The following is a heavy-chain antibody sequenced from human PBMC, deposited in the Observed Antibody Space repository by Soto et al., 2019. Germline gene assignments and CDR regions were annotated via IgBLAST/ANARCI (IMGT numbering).Heavy chain of an antibody. D-gene: IGHD2-21*01. V-gene: IGHV3-23*01. CDR2: ISGSGGST. Sequence: PGGSLRLSCAASGFTFSNSAMSWVRQAPGKGLEWVSAISGSGGSTYYTDSVKGRFSISRDNSKNTLYLQMNSLRAEDTAVYYCAKLPETSLVAPSGDYWGQGTLVTVSS. CDR3: AKLPETSLVAPSGDY. CDR1: GFTFSNSA. J-gene: IGHJ4*02.